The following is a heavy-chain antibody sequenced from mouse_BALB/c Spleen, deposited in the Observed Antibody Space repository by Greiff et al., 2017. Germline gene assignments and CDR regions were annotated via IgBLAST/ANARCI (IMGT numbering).Heavy chain of an antibody. Sequence: EVQVVEPGGGLGKPGVSLKLSCAASGSTFSCYAMSWVRQIPEKRLAWVASIRSGGSTYYPDSVKGRFTISRDNARNILYLQMSSLRSEDTAMYYCARKGMITTGAMDCWGQGTSVTVSS. J-gene: IGHJ4*01. V-gene: IGHV5-6-5*01. CDR1: GSTFSCYA. CDR2: IRSGGST. CDR3: ARKGMITTGAMDC. D-gene: IGHD2-4*01.